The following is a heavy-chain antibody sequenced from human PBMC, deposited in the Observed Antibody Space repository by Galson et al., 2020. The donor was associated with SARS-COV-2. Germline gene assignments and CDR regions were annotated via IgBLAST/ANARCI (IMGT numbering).Heavy chain of an antibody. Sequence: ASVKVSCKASGYSFNNYGITWVRQAPGQGLEWMGWISAYNGNTNYAQKFQGRVTVTTDTSTSTAYMELRSLRPDDTAVYYCARIGPFCTTGICYLDILTGHFSYYYYHMDVWGSGTTVTVSS. J-gene: IGHJ6*03. CDR1: GYSFNNYG. CDR3: ARIGPFCTTGICYLDILTGHFSYYYYHMDV. V-gene: IGHV1-18*01. CDR2: ISAYNGNT. D-gene: IGHD2-8*01.